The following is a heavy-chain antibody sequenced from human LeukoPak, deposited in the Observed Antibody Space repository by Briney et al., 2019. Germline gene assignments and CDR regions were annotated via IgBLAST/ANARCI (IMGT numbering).Heavy chain of an antibody. CDR1: GGSISSGGYY. CDR2: IYYSGST. Sequence: TLSLTCTVSGGSISSGGYYWSWIRQHPGQGLEWIGYIYYSGSTYYNPSLKSRVTISVDTSKNQFSLKLSSVTAADTAVYYCARVIDGSGSYSNHFDYWGQGTLVTVSS. V-gene: IGHV4-31*03. J-gene: IGHJ4*02. D-gene: IGHD3-10*01. CDR3: ARVIDGSGSYSNHFDY.